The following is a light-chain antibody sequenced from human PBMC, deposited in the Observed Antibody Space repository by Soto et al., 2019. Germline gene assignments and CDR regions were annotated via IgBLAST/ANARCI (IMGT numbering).Light chain of an antibody. CDR3: QQYNGSFPYT. CDR2: EAS. Sequence: DIQMTQSPSTLSASVGDRATITCRASQSISSWLAWYQQKTGTAPKLLIYEASTVESRVPSGFTGIRSGTEVTLSVSSLQPDDFATDYCQQYNGSFPYTFGQGTKLEIK. CDR1: QSISSW. V-gene: IGKV1-5*03. J-gene: IGKJ2*01.